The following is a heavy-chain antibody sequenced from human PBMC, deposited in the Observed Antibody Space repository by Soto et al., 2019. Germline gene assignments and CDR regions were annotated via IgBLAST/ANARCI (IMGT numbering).Heavy chain of an antibody. Sequence: EVQLVESGEGLVQPGGSLTLCCAASGFTFSSYAMHWVRQAPGKGLEYVSAISSNGGSTYYADSVKGRFTISRDNSKNTLYLQMRSLRAEDMAVYYCAKGDTAIVTRGTFDYWGQGTLVTVSS. CDR3: AKGDTAIVTRGTFDY. V-gene: IGHV3-64*02. D-gene: IGHD5-18*01. CDR2: ISSNGGST. CDR1: GFTFSSYA. J-gene: IGHJ4*02.